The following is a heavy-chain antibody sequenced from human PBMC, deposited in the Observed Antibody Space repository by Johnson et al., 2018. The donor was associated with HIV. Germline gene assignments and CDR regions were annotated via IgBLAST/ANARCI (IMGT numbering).Heavy chain of an antibody. V-gene: IGHV3-73*01. CDR3: AKGQGYSYDLSSPFDI. D-gene: IGHD5-18*01. CDR1: GFTFSGSA. CDR2: IRSKANSYAT. Sequence: VQLVESGGGLVQPGGSLKLSCAASGFTFSGSAMHWVRQASGKGLEWVGRIRSKANSYATAYAASVKGRFTISRDDSKNTAYLQMNSLKTEDTAVYYCAKGQGYSYDLSSPFDIWGQGTMVTVSS. J-gene: IGHJ3*02.